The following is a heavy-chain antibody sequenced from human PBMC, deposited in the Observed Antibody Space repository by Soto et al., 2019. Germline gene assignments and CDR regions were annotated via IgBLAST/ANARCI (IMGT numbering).Heavy chain of an antibody. Sequence: SETLSLTCTVSGGSISSSSYYWGWIRQPPGKGLEWIGSIYYSGSTYYNPSLKSRVTISVDTSKNQFSLKLSSVTAADTAVYYCAGPLEYSSSSLDYWGQGTLVTVSS. CDR1: GGSISSSSYY. CDR3: AGPLEYSSSSLDY. V-gene: IGHV4-39*01. J-gene: IGHJ4*02. CDR2: IYYSGST. D-gene: IGHD6-6*01.